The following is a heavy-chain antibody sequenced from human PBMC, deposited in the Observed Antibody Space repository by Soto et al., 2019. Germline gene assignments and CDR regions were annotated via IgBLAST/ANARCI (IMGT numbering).Heavy chain of an antibody. J-gene: IGHJ4*02. CDR3: TSGPPMYCSSSNCLASHFAY. CDR2: INSDGSST. Sequence: EVQLVESGGGLLQPGGSLRLSCAASVFTLSSYWMHWVRQAPGKGLMWVSRINSDGSSTSYADSVKGRFTISRDNAKNTLYLQMNSLRVEDTAVYYCTSGPPMYCSSSNCLASHFAYWGQGTLVSVSS. CDR1: VFTLSSYW. V-gene: IGHV3-74*01. D-gene: IGHD2-2*01.